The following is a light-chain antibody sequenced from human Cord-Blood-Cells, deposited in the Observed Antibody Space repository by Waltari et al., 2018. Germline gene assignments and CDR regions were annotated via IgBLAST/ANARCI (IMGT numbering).Light chain of an antibody. V-gene: IGLV2-8*01. CDR1: RRYVGGYNY. CDR3: SSYAGSNNWG. Sequence: QSALNQPPSASGSPGQSVPISCTGTRRYVGGYNYVPWYQPHPGKAPKLMIYEVSKRPSGVPDRFSGSKSGNTDSLTVSGLQAEDEADYYYSSYAGSNNWGFGGGTKLTVL. CDR2: EVS. J-gene: IGLJ2*01.